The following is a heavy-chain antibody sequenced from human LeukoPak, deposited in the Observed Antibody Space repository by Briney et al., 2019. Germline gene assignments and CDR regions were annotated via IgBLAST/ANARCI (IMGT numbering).Heavy chain of an antibody. CDR3: ARGPTVTPMAEYFQH. J-gene: IGHJ1*01. V-gene: IGHV1-69*13. CDR2: IIPIFGTA. CDR1: GGAFSSYA. Sequence: ASVTVSCKASGGAFSSYAISWVRQAPGQGLEWMGGIIPIFGTANYAQKFQGRVTITADESTSTAYMELSSLRSGDTAVYYCARGPTVTPMAEYFQHWGQGTLVTVSS. D-gene: IGHD4-17*01.